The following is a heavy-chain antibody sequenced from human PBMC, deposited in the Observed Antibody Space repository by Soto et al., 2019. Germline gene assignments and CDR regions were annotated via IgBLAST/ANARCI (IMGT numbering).Heavy chain of an antibody. D-gene: IGHD1-26*01. CDR2: ISYDGSNK. CDR1: GFTFSSYA. Sequence: QVQLVESGGGVVQPGRSLRLSCAASGFTFSSYAMHWVRQAPGKGLEWVAVISYDGSNKYYADSVKGRFTISRDNSKNKLYLQMNSLRAEDTAVYYCARTRFSGSYWGAFDIWGQGTMVTVSS. CDR3: ARTRFSGSYWGAFDI. J-gene: IGHJ3*02. V-gene: IGHV3-30-3*01.